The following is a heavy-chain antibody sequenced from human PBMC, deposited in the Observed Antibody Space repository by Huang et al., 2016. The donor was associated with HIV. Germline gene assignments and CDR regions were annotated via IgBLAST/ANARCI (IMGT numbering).Heavy chain of an antibody. D-gene: IGHD6-19*01. Sequence: QVQLYQWGAGPLRPSETLSLTCGVSGGSLHGYYWNWLRPSPGRGLERIGEVNHGGSTTYNPSLKRRVTIAVDTSKIQFSLNLPSVTATDTADYYCATSRSGSGWFLDIWGRGTLVSVS. J-gene: IGHJ2*01. V-gene: IGHV4-34*01. CDR1: GGSLHGYY. CDR2: VNHGGST. CDR3: ATSRSGSGWFLDI.